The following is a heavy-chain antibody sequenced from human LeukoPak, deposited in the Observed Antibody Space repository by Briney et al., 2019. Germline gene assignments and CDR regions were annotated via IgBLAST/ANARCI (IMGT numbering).Heavy chain of an antibody. J-gene: IGHJ4*02. CDR3: ARGIAVAGTDY. CDR1: GFTFSSYW. V-gene: IGHV3-74*01. Sequence: GVSLRLSCAASGFTFSSYWMHWVRQAPGKGLVWLSRINSDGYSISYADSVKGRFTISRDNAKNTLYLQMNSLRAEDTAMYYCARGIAVAGTDYWGQGTLVTVSS. CDR2: INSDGYSI. D-gene: IGHD6-19*01.